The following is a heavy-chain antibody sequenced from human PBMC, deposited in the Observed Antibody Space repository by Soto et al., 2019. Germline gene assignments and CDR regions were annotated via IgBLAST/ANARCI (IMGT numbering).Heavy chain of an antibody. J-gene: IGHJ4*02. CDR2: ISTSGKDT. CDR3: AKGNLYNFFSGSDH. CDR1: GFSVSSQG. Sequence: VGSLRLSCAASGFSVSSQGMTWVRQAPGKGLEWVSVISTSGKDTFYADSVKGRFTISRDNSNNVLYLQMNSLRAEDTAIYYCAKGNLYNFFSGSDHWGQGTLVTV. V-gene: IGHV3-23*01. D-gene: IGHD3-22*01.